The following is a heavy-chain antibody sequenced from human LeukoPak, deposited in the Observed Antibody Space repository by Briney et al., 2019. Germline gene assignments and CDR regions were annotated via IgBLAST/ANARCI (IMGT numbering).Heavy chain of an antibody. CDR2: INYNGVTT. CDR1: EFTFSSSV. J-gene: IGHJ4*02. V-gene: IGHV3-23*01. Sequence: GGSLRLSCAASEFTFSSSVMYWVRQAPGKGLEWVSAINYNGVTTDYADSVKGRFTISRDNSKSTLYLQMNSLRGEDTAVYYCAKLGVRLTSTGQDYWGQGTLVTVSS. CDR3: AKLGVRLTSTGQDY. D-gene: IGHD3-16*01.